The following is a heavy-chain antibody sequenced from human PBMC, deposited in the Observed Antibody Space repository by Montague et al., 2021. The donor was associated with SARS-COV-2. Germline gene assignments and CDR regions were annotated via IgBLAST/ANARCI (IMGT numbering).Heavy chain of an antibody. CDR3: ARLRRSDGYSYWFGP. CDR1: GGSISSYY. D-gene: IGHD5-24*01. J-gene: IGHJ5*02. Sequence: SETLSLTCTVSGGSISSYYWSWIRQPPGKGLEWIGYIYYGGSTNYSPSFKGRVIMSVDTSNNQFSLRLTSVTAADTAVYYCARLRRSDGYSYWFGPWGQGTLVTVSS. CDR2: IYYGGST. V-gene: IGHV4-59*08.